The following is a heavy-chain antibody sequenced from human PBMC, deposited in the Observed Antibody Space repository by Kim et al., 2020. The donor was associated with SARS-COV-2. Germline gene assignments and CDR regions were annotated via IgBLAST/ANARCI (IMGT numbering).Heavy chain of an antibody. V-gene: IGHV3-33*06. J-gene: IGHJ4*02. CDR3: AKALEYGSDWQRIDY. D-gene: IGHD2-15*01. Sequence: VGNVKSRFTISRDDSRDTLYLQMNSLRAEDTAVYYCAKALEYGSDWQRIDYWGQGTLVTVSS.